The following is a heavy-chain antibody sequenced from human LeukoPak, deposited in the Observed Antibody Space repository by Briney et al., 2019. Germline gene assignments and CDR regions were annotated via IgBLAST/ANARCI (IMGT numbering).Heavy chain of an antibody. V-gene: IGHV1-8*01. CDR1: GYSFINYD. D-gene: IGHD5-24*01. CDR3: ARATPGGLHGYSFDY. Sequence: ASVKVSCKASGYSFINYDIHWVRQATGQGLEWMGWMNPNSGNTGFAQKFQDRVSMTRDTSINTAYMELTSLRSGDTAVYYCARATPGGLHGYSFDYWGQGTVVTVYS. CDR2: MNPNSGNT. J-gene: IGHJ4*02.